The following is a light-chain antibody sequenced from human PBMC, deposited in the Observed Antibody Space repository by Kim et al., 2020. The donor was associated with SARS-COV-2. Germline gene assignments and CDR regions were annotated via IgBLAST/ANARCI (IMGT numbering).Light chain of an antibody. J-gene: IGKJ4*01. CDR3: KQFEDLPLT. CDR2: DAS. CDR1: QDIRKN. V-gene: IGKV1-33*01. Sequence: DIKMTQSPSSLSASVGDRVTITCQASQDIRKNLNWYQQKPGEAPKLLIYDASILQTGVPSRFSGGGSGTIFSLTISSLQAEDIATYSCKQFEDLPLTFGGGTKVDIK.